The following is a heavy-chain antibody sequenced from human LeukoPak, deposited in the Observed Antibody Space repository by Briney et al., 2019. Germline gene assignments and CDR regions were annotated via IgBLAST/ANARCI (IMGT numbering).Heavy chain of an antibody. V-gene: IGHV1-18*01. CDR1: GYSFTNYG. Sequence: GASVKVSCKASGYSFTNYGFTWARQAPGQGLEWMGWISAYNGDTKYAQKLQGRVTMTTDTSTSTAYMELRSLRSDDTAVYYCARCIVVVPAATKAFDYWGQGTLVTVSS. CDR2: ISAYNGDT. CDR3: ARCIVVVPAATKAFDY. D-gene: IGHD2-2*01. J-gene: IGHJ4*02.